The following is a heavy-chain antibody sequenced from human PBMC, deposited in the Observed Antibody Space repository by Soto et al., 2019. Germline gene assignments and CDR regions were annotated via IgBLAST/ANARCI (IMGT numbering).Heavy chain of an antibody. Sequence: SETLSLTCAVSGGSISSGGYSWSWIRQPPGKGLEWIGYIYYSGGTNYNPSLKSRVTISVDTSKNQFSLQLNSVTAADTAVYYCAICYDSSAYYLASGHWGQGTLVTVSS. CDR2: IYYSGGT. V-gene: IGHV4-61*08. CDR3: AICYDSSAYYLASGH. J-gene: IGHJ4*02. D-gene: IGHD3-22*01. CDR1: GGSISSGGYS.